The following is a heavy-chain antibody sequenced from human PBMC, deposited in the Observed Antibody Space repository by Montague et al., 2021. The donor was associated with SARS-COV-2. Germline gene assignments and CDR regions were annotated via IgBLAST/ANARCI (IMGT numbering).Heavy chain of an antibody. CDR3: ARENYDILTGTTLGLDY. V-gene: IGHV2-70*04. CDR1: GFSLSTNLVG. D-gene: IGHD3-9*01. Sequence: PALVKPTQTLTLTCTFSGFSLSTNLVGVAWIRQPPGKALEWLARIDWDDDKFYSTSLKTRLTISKDTSKNQVVLTVTNMDPVDTATYYCARENYDILTGTTLGLDYWGQGTLVTVSS. CDR2: IDWDDDK. J-gene: IGHJ4*02.